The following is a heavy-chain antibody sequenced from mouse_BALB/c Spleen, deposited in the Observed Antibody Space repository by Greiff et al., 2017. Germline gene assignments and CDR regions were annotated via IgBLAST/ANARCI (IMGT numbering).Heavy chain of an antibody. CDR3: ARLDYDGPYAMDY. Sequence: VQLQESGAELARPGASVKLSCKASGYTFTSYWMQWVKQRPGQGLEWIGAIYPGDGDTRYTQKFKGKATLTAVKSSSTAYMQLSSLASEDSAVYYCARLDYDGPYAMDYWGQGTSVTVSS. J-gene: IGHJ4*01. CDR1: GYTFTSYW. CDR2: IYPGDGDT. D-gene: IGHD2-4*01. V-gene: IGHV1-87*01.